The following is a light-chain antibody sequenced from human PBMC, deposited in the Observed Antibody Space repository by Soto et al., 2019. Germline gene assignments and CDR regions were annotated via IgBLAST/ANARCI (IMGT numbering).Light chain of an antibody. CDR1: SSDVGSYKL. J-gene: IGLJ7*01. V-gene: IGLV2-23*02. CDR3: CSYAGTSTHTV. CDR2: EVS. Sequence: QPVLTQPASVSGSPGQSITISCTGTSSDVGSYKLVSWYQQHPGKAPKLMISEVSKRPSGISDRFSGSKSGSTASLTISGLQAEDEADYCCCSYAGTSTHTVFGGGTQLTVL.